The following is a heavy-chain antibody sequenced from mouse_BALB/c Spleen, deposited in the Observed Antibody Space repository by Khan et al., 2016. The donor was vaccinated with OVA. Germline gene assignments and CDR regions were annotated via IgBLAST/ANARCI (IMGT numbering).Heavy chain of an antibody. J-gene: IGHJ1*01. CDR2: IYPGSGNT. D-gene: IGHD1-1*01. CDR3: SISSYCCGSYSYWFFAV. Sequence: VQLQQSGPEVVKPGDSVKMSCKASGYTFTDYDINWVKQRNGQGLEWIGEIYPGSGNTNYNEKFKGKATLTADKSSTTAYMQLSSLTSEDSAVYVCSISSYCCGSYSYWFFAVWGAGTTVTVSS. CDR1: GYTFTDYD. V-gene: IGHV1-77*01.